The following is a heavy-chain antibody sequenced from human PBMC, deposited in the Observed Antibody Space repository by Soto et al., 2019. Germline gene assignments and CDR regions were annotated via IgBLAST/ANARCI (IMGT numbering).Heavy chain of an antibody. Sequence: PXESLRLSCAASGFTLSSYGMHWVRQAPGKGLERVAVISYDGSNKYYADSVKGRFTISRDNSKNTLYLQMNSLRAEDTAVYYCAKDTTSNTMGAFDIWGQGTMVTVSS. V-gene: IGHV3-30*18. CDR1: GFTLSSYG. CDR2: ISYDGSNK. CDR3: AKDTTSNTMGAFDI. J-gene: IGHJ3*02. D-gene: IGHD3-3*01.